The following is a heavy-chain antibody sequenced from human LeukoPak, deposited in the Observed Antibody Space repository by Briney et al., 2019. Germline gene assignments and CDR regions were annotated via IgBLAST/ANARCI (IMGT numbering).Heavy chain of an antibody. V-gene: IGHV4-4*07. CDR1: GGSINNYY. Sequence: SETLSLTCTVSGGSINNYYWSWIRKTAGKGLEWVGRIYTTGGPDHNPSLESRVSISVDTSKNQFSLNLRSVTAADTAVYYCARESKIYDGDGYYHDSWGQGTLITVSS. D-gene: IGHD3-22*01. CDR2: IYTTGGP. CDR3: ARESKIYDGDGYYHDS. J-gene: IGHJ4*02.